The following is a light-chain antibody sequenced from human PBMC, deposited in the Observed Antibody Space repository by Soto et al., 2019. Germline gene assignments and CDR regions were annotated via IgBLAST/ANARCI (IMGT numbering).Light chain of an antibody. CDR3: QQHANWPLT. CDR2: GAS. V-gene: IGKV3-15*01. Sequence: EIVMTQSPATLSVSPGERATLSCRASQSVSSNLAWYQHKPGQAPRLLIYGASTRATGIPARFSGSGSGTEFTLTISSLQSEDFAVYYCQQHANWPLTFGGGTKVDI. J-gene: IGKJ4*01. CDR1: QSVSSN.